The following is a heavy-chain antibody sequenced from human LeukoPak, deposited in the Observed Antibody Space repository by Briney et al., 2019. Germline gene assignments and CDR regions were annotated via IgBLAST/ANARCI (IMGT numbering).Heavy chain of an antibody. V-gene: IGHV1-18*01. CDR2: ISAYTGNT. CDR3: AKEGAVGASRFDY. Sequence: GASVKVSCKGSGYSFSNYGFSWVRQAPGQGLEWVGWISAYTGNTKSAQKLQGRVSMATDTSTSTAYMELRNLTSDDTAVYYCAKEGAVGASRFDYWGQGTLVTVSS. D-gene: IGHD1-26*01. CDR1: GYSFSNYG. J-gene: IGHJ4*02.